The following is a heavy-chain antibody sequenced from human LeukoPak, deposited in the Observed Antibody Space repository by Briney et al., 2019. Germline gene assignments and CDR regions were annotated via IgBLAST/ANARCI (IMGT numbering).Heavy chain of an antibody. CDR3: ARINDFWSGPTLVV. Sequence: SETLSLTCTVSGGSISSGGHSWSWIRQPPGKGLEWIGYIYHSGSGSTYYNPSLKSRVTISIDKSKNQFSLKLNSVTAADTAVYYCARINDFWSGPTLVVWGQGTTVTVSS. CDR2: IYHSGSGST. CDR1: GGSISSGGHS. V-gene: IGHV4-30-2*01. D-gene: IGHD3-3*01. J-gene: IGHJ6*02.